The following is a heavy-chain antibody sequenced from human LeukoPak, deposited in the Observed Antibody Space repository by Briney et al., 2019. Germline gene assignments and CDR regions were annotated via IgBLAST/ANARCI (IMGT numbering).Heavy chain of an antibody. CDR2: INPNSGGT. J-gene: IGHJ4*02. Sequence: AASVKVSCKASGYTFTGYYMHWVRQAPGQGLEWMGWINPNSGGTNYAQKFQGRVTMTRDTSISTAYMELSRLRSDDTAVYYCARDLKYYDILTGYQNLGYFNYWGQGTLVTVSS. CDR1: GYTFTGYY. CDR3: ARDLKYYDILTGYQNLGYFNY. D-gene: IGHD3-9*01. V-gene: IGHV1-2*02.